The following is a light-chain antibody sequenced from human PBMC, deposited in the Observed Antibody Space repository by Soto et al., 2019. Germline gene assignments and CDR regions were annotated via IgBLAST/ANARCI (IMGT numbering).Light chain of an antibody. V-gene: IGLV2-14*01. CDR1: SSDVGGYNY. CDR2: EVS. J-gene: IGLJ1*01. CDR3: SSYTSSSTLGHV. Sequence: QSVLTQPASVSGSPGQSITISCTGTSSDVGGYNYVSWYQQHPGKAPKLMIYEVSNRPSGVSNRLSGSKSGNTASLTISGLQAEDEADYYCSSYTSSSTLGHVFGTGTKVTVL.